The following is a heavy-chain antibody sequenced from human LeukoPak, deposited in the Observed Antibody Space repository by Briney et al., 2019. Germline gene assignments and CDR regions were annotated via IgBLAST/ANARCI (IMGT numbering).Heavy chain of an antibody. Sequence: GASVKVSCKASGGTFGSYAISWVRQAPGQGLEWMGRIIPIFGIANYAQKFQGRVTITADKSTSTAYMELSSLRSEDTAVYYCARDEGYDGSYSDYWGQGTLVTASS. CDR2: IIPIFGIA. CDR1: GGTFGSYA. D-gene: IGHD3-16*01. J-gene: IGHJ4*02. CDR3: ARDEGYDGSYSDY. V-gene: IGHV1-69*04.